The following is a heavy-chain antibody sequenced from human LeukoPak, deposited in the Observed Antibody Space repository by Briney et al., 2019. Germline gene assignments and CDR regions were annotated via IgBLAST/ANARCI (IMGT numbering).Heavy chain of an antibody. J-gene: IGHJ1*01. CDR2: VSSSGSYI. CDR3: ARGALYDSSGNRYFQP. CDR1: GFSFNIYT. V-gene: IGHV3-21*01. D-gene: IGHD3-22*01. Sequence: GGSLRLSCAASGFSFNIYTMNWVRQAPGKGLEWVSSVSSSGSYISQADSLKGRFTISRDNAQNSLYLQMNSLRAEDTAVYYCARGALYDSSGNRYFQPWGQGTLVTVSS.